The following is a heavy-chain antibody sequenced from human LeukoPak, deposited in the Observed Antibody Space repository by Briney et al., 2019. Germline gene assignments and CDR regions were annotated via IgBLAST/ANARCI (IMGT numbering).Heavy chain of an antibody. D-gene: IGHD3-16*01. CDR3: VKPGGYATAIGYFNL. CDR2: ISWNSGDI. CDR1: GFSFGGYA. Sequence: PGGSLRLSCAASGFSFGGYALHWVRQAPGKGLEWVASISWNSGDIVHADSVKGRFTISRDNAKNSLYLQMDSLRTEDTALYYFVKPGGYATAIGYFNLWGGGPLVTFS. J-gene: IGHJ2*01. V-gene: IGHV3-9*01.